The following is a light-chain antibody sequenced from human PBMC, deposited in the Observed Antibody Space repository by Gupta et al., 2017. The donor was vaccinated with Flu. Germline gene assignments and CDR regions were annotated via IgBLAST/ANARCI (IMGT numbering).Light chain of an antibody. J-gene: IGLJ2*01. CDR1: NMGSKS. Sequence: YVLTQPPSVSVVRGTTHRITCGGNNMGSKSVHWYQQKPGQAPVLVVYDDSDRPSGIPERFSGSNSGNTATLTISRVDVGDEAGYYCQVWDSSSDHVVFGGVTKLTVL. CDR2: DDS. CDR3: QVWDSSSDHVV. V-gene: IGLV3-21*03.